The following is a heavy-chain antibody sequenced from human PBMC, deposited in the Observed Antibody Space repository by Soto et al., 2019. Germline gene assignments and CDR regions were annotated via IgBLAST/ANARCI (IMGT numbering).Heavy chain of an antibody. V-gene: IGHV4-31*02. D-gene: IGHD5-12*01. CDR3: ASIHTSGYDWDYYYGMDV. CDR2: IYYSGST. J-gene: IGHJ6*02. Sequence: VKYLEWIGYIYYSGSTYYNPSLKSRVTISVDTSKNQFSLKLSSVTAADTAVYYCASIHTSGYDWDYYYGMDVWGQGTTVS.